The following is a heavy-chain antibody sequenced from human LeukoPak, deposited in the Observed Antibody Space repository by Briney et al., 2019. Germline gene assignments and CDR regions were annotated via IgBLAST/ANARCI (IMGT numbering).Heavy chain of an antibody. Sequence: PSETLSLTCTVSGGSISSSSYYWAWLRQPPGKALEWLANVYSTGTTYYNPSLKSRLNILLDTSKNHFSLTVTSVTAADTAVYYCACTPYSFTFDYWSPGSLVTVSS. J-gene: IGHJ4*02. D-gene: IGHD2-8*01. V-gene: IGHV4-39*02. CDR3: ACTPYSFTFDY. CDR1: GGSISSSSYY. CDR2: VYSTGTT.